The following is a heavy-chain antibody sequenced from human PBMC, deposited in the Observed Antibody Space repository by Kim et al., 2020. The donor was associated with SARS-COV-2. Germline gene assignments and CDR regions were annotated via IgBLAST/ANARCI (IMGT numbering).Heavy chain of an antibody. Sequence: GGSLRLSCAASGFTFSSYAMSWVRQAPGKGLEWVSAISGSGGSTYYADSVKGRFTISRDNSKNTLYLQMNSLRAEDTAVYYCAKVRSLKGYGDYVFDYWGQGTLVTVSS. D-gene: IGHD4-17*01. V-gene: IGHV3-23*01. CDR2: ISGSGGST. CDR3: AKVRSLKGYGDYVFDY. J-gene: IGHJ4*02. CDR1: GFTFSSYA.